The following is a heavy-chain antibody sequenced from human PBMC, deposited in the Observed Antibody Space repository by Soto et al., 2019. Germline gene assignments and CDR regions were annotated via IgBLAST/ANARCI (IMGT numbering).Heavy chain of an antibody. CDR3: GRDHPKYIVVVPAEGLFTSS. Sequence: QVQLVESGGGVVQPGRSLRLSCAASGFTFSSYAMHWVRQAPGKGLEWVAVISYDGSNKYYADYVKGRFTISRDNSKNKMYLPMNRLRAEDTVVYYCGRDHPKYIVVVPAEGLFTSSWGQGTMVTVS. CDR2: ISYDGSNK. J-gene: IGHJ4*02. V-gene: IGHV3-30-3*01. D-gene: IGHD2-2*01. CDR1: GFTFSSYA.